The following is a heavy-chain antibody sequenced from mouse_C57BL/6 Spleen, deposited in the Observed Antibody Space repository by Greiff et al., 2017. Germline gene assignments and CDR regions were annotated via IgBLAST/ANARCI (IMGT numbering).Heavy chain of an antibody. Sequence: QVQLQQPGAELVKPGASVKVSCKASGYTFTSYWMHWVKQRPGQGLEWIGRIHPSDSDTNYNQKFKGKATLTVDISSSTAYMQLSSLTSEDSAVYYCAIEREYSNPFAYWGQGTLVTVSA. J-gene: IGHJ3*01. CDR3: AIEREYSNPFAY. D-gene: IGHD2-5*01. CDR1: GYTFTSYW. V-gene: IGHV1-74*01. CDR2: IHPSDSDT.